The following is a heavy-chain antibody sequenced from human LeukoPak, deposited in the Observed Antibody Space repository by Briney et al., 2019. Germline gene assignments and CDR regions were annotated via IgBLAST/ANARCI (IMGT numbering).Heavy chain of an antibody. D-gene: IGHD3-22*01. Sequence: SETLSLTCTVSGGSISSSSYYWGWIRQPPGKGLEWIGSIYYSGSTYYNPSLKSRVTISVDTPKNQFSLKLSSVTAADTAVYYCARTPLINYYDTSGRIDYWGQGTLVTVSS. CDR2: IYYSGST. J-gene: IGHJ4*02. V-gene: IGHV4-39*07. CDR1: GGSISSSSYY. CDR3: ARTPLINYYDTSGRIDY.